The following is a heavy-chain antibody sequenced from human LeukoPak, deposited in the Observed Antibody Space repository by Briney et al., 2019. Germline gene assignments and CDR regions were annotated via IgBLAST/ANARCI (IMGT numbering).Heavy chain of an antibody. Sequence: GGSLRLSCAASGFTFSSYSMNWVRQAPGKGLEWVSYISSSSSTIYYADSVKGRFTISRGNAKNSLYLQMNSLRDEDTAVYYCARDERYFDWLLSPYGMDVWGQGTTVTVSS. CDR3: ARDERYFDWLLSPYGMDV. J-gene: IGHJ6*02. CDR2: ISSSSSTI. V-gene: IGHV3-48*02. CDR1: GFTFSSYS. D-gene: IGHD3-9*01.